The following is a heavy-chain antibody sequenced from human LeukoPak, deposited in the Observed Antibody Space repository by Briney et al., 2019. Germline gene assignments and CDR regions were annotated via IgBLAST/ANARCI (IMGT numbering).Heavy chain of an antibody. CDR1: GFTFSPYA. CDR3: AREGGVLGEAFDV. D-gene: IGHD3-10*01. J-gene: IGHJ3*01. V-gene: IGHV3-21*01. CDR2: IGDSSRSI. Sequence: GGSLRLSCAASGFTFSPYAMNWVRQAPGKGLEWVSSIGDSSRSIFYADSVKGRFTISRDNAKNSLYLQMNSLRAVDTAVYYCAREGGVLGEAFDVWGQGTMVTISS.